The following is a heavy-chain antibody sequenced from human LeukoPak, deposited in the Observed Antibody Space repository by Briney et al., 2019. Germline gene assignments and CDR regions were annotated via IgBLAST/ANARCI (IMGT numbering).Heavy chain of an antibody. V-gene: IGHV3-64D*09. J-gene: IGHJ4*02. D-gene: IGHD6-13*01. CDR2: ISSNGGST. CDR3: VKSSKQQLIDY. CDR1: GFTFSSYA. Sequence: GGSLRLSCSASGFTFSSYAMHWVRQAPGKGLEYVSAISSNGGSTYYADSVKGRFTISRDNSKNTLYLQTSSLRAEDTAVYYCVKSSKQQLIDYWGQGTLVTVSS.